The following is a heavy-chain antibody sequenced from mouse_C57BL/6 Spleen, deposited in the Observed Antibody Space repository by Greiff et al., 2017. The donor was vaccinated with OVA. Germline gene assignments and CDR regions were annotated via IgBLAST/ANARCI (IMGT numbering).Heavy chain of an antibody. Sequence: QVQLQQPGAELVKPGASVKMSCKASGYTFTSYWITWVKQRPGQGLEWIGDIYPGSGSTNYNEKFKSKATLTVDTSSSTAYMQLSSLTSEDSAVYYCARSGYDYDARNFDYWGQGTTLTVSS. CDR2: IYPGSGST. V-gene: IGHV1-55*01. CDR3: ARSGYDYDARNFDY. D-gene: IGHD2-4*01. CDR1: GYTFTSYW. J-gene: IGHJ2*01.